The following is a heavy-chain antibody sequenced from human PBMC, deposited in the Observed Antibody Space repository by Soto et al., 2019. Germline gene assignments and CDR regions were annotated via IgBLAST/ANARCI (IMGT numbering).Heavy chain of an antibody. Sequence: QVQLVQSGPEMKKPGASVKLSCKASGYTFTTYSMHWVRQAPGQRLEWMGWIHAGNGNTEHSQKFQGRVPITRDTSASTAYLELGSLRSEDTAVYYGARAACSSTSCYNYYAYGMDVWGQGTAVTVS. CDR3: ARAACSSTSCYNYYAYGMDV. CDR1: GYTFTTYS. CDR2: IHAGNGNT. D-gene: IGHD2-2*01. J-gene: IGHJ6*02. V-gene: IGHV1-3*01.